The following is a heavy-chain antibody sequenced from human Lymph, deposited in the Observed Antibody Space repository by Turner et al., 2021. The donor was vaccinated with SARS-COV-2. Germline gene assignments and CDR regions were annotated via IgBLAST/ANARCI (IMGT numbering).Heavy chain of an antibody. V-gene: IGHV3-23*01. D-gene: IGHD2-15*01. CDR2: ISGSGVST. Sequence: EVQLLESGGGLVQPGGSLRLSCAASGFTFSSYSMSWVRQATGKGLEWVSAISGSGVSTYYEESVKGRFTISRDNAKNTLYLQMNSLRVEDTAVYYCAKDGYDGIYCGGGSCYSGWFDPWGQGTLVTVSS. CDR1: GFTFSSYS. CDR3: AKDGYDGIYCGGGSCYSGWFDP. J-gene: IGHJ5*02.